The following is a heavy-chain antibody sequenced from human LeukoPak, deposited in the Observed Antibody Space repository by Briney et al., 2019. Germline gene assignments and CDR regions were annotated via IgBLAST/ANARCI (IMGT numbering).Heavy chain of an antibody. CDR2: IFYSGST. V-gene: IGHV4-59*11. J-gene: IGHJ3*02. D-gene: IGHD3-22*01. CDR3: VRDYYDCRGDAFDI. CDR1: GGSISSHS. Sequence: SETLSLTCTVSGGSISSHSWSWIRQPPGKGLGWIGYIFYSGSTNYSPSLKSRVTISVDTSKNQFSLRLSSVTAADTAVYYCVRDYYDCRGDAFDIWGQGTMVTVSS.